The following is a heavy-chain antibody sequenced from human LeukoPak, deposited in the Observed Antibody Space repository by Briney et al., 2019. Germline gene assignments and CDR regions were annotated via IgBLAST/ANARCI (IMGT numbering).Heavy chain of an antibody. J-gene: IGHJ2*01. CDR1: GGSISSYY. D-gene: IGHD6-13*01. CDR2: IYYSGST. CDR3: ARVFGYSSNWYLGLDWYFDL. Sequence: SETLSLTCTVSGGSISSYYWSWIRQPPGKGLEWIGYIYYSGSTNYNPSLKSRVTISVDTSKNQFSLKLSSVTAADTAVYYCARVFGYSSNWYLGLDWYFDLWGRGTLVTVSS. V-gene: IGHV4-59*01.